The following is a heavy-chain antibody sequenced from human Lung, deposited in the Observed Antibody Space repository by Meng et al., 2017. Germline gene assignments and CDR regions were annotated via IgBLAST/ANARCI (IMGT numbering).Heavy chain of an antibody. CDR3: ARGTPGRSYSDF. CDR1: DYTFTGYG. CDR2: LGAHDGDR. Sequence: QVHPVQTGAEVKKHGASVKGSCKSSDYTFTGYGVSWVRQAPGQGLEWMAWLGAHDGDRSHAPRFQGRVTVTADRLTATSFMELRNLRYDDTAVYYCARGTPGRSYSDFWGQGTLVTVSS. D-gene: IGHD3-10*01. V-gene: IGHV1-18*04. J-gene: IGHJ4*02.